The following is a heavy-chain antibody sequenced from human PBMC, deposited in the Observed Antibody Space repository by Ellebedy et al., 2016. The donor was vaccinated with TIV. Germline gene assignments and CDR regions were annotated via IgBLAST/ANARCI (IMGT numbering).Heavy chain of an antibody. Sequence: GGSLRLXXAASGFTFSAYGMHWVRQAPGKGLEWVVVISSEGSTKWYADSVKGRFTISRDNSKNTLYLQMNSLRTDDTAVYYCGKEVVAGTFYYYGMDVWGQGTTVTVS. D-gene: IGHD6-19*01. J-gene: IGHJ6*02. CDR1: GFTFSAYG. V-gene: IGHV3-30*18. CDR3: GKEVVAGTFYYYGMDV. CDR2: ISSEGSTK.